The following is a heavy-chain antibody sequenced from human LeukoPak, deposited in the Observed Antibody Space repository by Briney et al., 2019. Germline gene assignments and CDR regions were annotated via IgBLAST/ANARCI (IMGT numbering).Heavy chain of an antibody. V-gene: IGHV3-30*18. D-gene: IGHD3-10*01. CDR2: ISYDGSNK. CDR3: AKESDYGPGSYYNVPSSY. CDR1: GFTFSSYG. J-gene: IGHJ4*02. Sequence: GRSLRLSCAASGFTFSSYGMHWVRQAPGKGLERVAVISYDGSNKYYADSVKGRFTISRDNSKNTPYLQMNSLRAEDTAVYYCAKESDYGPGSYYNVPSSYWGQGTLVTVSS.